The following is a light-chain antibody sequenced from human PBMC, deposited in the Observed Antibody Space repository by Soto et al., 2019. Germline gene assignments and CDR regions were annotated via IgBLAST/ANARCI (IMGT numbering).Light chain of an antibody. CDR1: QSISSW. CDR3: QQYNSYGT. J-gene: IGKJ1*01. CDR2: KAS. Sequence: QMTQSPSTLSASAGDRVTITGRASQSISSWLAWYQQKPGKAPKLLIYKASSLESGVPSRFSGSGSGTEFTLTISSLQPDDFATYYCQQYNSYGTFGQGTKVDIK. V-gene: IGKV1-5*03.